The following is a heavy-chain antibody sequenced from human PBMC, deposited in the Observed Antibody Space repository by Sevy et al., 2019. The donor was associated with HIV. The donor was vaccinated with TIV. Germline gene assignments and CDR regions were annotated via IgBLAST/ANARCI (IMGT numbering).Heavy chain of an antibody. CDR3: SRDFRLRGYSYSCFDY. CDR1: GYTFTGQY. Sequence: ASVKVSCKASGYTFTGQYIHWVRQAPGQGLEWMGWINPKSGDINYPQEFQGRVTMTRDTSISTAYMELSGLKSDDTADYYCSRDFRLRGYSYSCFDYWGQGTLVTVSS. D-gene: IGHD5-12*01. CDR2: INPKSGDI. J-gene: IGHJ4*02. V-gene: IGHV1-2*02.